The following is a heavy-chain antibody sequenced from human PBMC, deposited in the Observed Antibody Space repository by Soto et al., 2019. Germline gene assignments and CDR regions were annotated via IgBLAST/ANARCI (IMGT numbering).Heavy chain of an antibody. CDR3: ARAEKNYYDGGGYPVDS. CDR2: IHNSGST. V-gene: IGHV4-61*01. CDR1: CVSVSSGSCF. J-gene: IGHJ4*02. D-gene: IGHD3-22*01. Sequence: XETLSATWPSSCVSVSSGSCFLSLVRQPPGKGLEWIGYIHNSGSTNYNPSLKSRVSISVDTSKNQFSLKLSAVTAADTALYFCARAEKNYYDGGGYPVDSCGQGTLVTVSS.